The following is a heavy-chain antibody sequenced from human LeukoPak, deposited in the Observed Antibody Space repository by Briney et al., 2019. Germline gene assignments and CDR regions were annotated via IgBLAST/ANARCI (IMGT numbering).Heavy chain of an antibody. D-gene: IGHD2-2*01. CDR1: GGTFSSYA. J-gene: IGHJ4*02. CDR2: INPNSGGT. CDR3: ARANALYCSSTSCLFDY. Sequence: ASVKVSCKASGGTFSSYAISWVRQAPGQGLEWTAWINPNSGGTYYAQNFHDRITLTRDTSISTAYMELSRLRSDDTAIYYCARANALYCSSTSCLFDYWGQGTLVTVSS. V-gene: IGHV1-2*02.